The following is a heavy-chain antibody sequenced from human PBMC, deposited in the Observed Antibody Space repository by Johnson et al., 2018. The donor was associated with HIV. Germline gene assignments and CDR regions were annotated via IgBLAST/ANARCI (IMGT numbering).Heavy chain of an antibody. V-gene: IGHV3-30-3*01. CDR2: ISYDGSNK. J-gene: IGHJ3*02. Sequence: QVQLVESGGGLVQPGGSLILSCAASGFTFSSNWMHWVRQAPGKGLEWVAVISYDGSNKYYADYVKGRFTISRDNSKNTLYMQMNSLRADATAVYYCSGEGDSSWMCVLDAFDIWGQGTMVTVSS. CDR3: SGEGDSSWMCVLDAFDI. D-gene: IGHD3-22*01. CDR1: GFTFSSNW.